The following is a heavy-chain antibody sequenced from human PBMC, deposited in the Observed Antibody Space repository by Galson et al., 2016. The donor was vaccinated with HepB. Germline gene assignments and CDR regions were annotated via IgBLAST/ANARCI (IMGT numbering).Heavy chain of an antibody. CDR3: ARDNFGYEGIGGACDI. CDR2: ISRRSDII. V-gene: IGHV3-48*03. CDR1: GFIFSNYW. Sequence: SLRLSCAASGFIFSNYWMSWVRQAPGKGLEWVSFISRRSDIISYADSVKGRFTISRDNSKNTLFLEVNSLRAEDTAVYYCARDNFGYEGIGGACDIWGQGTMLVVSS. D-gene: IGHD5-12*01. J-gene: IGHJ3*02.